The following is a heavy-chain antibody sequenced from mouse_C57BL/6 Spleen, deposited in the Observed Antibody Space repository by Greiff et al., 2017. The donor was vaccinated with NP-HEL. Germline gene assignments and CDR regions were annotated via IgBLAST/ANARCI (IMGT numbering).Heavy chain of an antibody. CDR3: ARSGTTVVATGYWYFDV. D-gene: IGHD1-1*01. J-gene: IGHJ1*03. V-gene: IGHV14-3*01. CDR2: IDPANGNT. CDR1: GFNIKNTY. Sequence: EVQLVESVAELVRPGASVKLSCTASGFNIKNTYMHWVKQRPEQGLEWIGRIDPANGNTKYAPKFQGKATITADTSSNTAYLQLSSLTSEDTAIYYCARSGTTVVATGYWYFDVWGTGTTVTVSS.